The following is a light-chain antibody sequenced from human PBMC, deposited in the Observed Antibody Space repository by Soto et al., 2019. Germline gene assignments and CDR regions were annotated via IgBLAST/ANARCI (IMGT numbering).Light chain of an antibody. CDR2: DVG. Sequence: QSALTQPRSVSGSPGQSVTISCTGTSSDVGGYNYVSWYQQHPGKAPKLMIYDVGKRPSGVPDRFSGSKSDNTASLTISGLQAEDEADYYCCSYAGSPHYVFGTGTKLTVL. CDR1: SSDVGGYNY. J-gene: IGLJ1*01. CDR3: CSYAGSPHYV. V-gene: IGLV2-11*01.